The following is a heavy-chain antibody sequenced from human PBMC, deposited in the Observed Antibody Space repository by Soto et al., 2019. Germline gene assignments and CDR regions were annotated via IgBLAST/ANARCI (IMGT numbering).Heavy chain of an antibody. V-gene: IGHV5-51*01. D-gene: IGHD3-22*01. J-gene: IGHJ4*02. CDR2: IYPGDATT. CDR1: GYRFSSFW. Sequence: PGESLKISCKISGYRFSSFWIAWVRQKPGKGLEWMGIIYPGDATTIYSPSFQGRLTISVDMSISTTHLQWYDLKASDSAMYYCARHPDSSGSDYWGQGTLVTVSS. CDR3: ARHPDSSGSDY.